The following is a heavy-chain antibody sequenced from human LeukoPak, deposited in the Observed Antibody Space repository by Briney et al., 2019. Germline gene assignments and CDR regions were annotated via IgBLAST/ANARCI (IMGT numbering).Heavy chain of an antibody. J-gene: IGHJ4*02. CDR1: GFTFCSHW. CDR3: TRDIGGGFHDY. V-gene: IGHV3-7*03. Sequence: GGSLRLSRAASGFTFCSHWMAWFRQAPGKGLEWLTNISPDGRVTNYVDSIKGRFTISRDNSKNSLYLHLNSLRAEDTAFYYCTRDIGGGFHDYWGQGTLITVSS. CDR2: ISPDGRVT. D-gene: IGHD3-16*01.